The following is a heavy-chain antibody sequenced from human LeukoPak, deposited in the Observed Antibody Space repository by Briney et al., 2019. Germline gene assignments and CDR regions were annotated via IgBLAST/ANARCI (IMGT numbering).Heavy chain of an antibody. D-gene: IGHD3-3*01. CDR1: GYSFSDYG. Sequence: ASVKVSCKASGYSFSDYGISWVRQAPGQGLEWMGWINPYNGDTNYPQKLQGRVTMTTDTSANTAYMNLRSLRPDDTAVYYCARDQGVLRSSEWLCFGVDVWGQGTTVSVSS. J-gene: IGHJ6*02. V-gene: IGHV1-18*01. CDR3: ARDQGVLRSSEWLCFGVDV. CDR2: INPYNGDT.